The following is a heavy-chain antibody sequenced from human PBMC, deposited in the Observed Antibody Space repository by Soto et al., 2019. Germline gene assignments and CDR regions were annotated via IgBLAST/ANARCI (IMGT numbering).Heavy chain of an antibody. CDR2: ISSSSSSI. Sequence: EVPLVESGGGLVKPGGSLRLSCAASGFTFSSYAMNWVRQAPGKGLEWVSSISSSSSSIYYADSVKGRFTISRDNAKNSLYLQMNSLRAEDTAVYYCARLSRSSYYFDYWGQGTLVTVSS. CDR3: ARLSRSSYYFDY. CDR1: GFTFSSYA. D-gene: IGHD2-2*01. J-gene: IGHJ4*02. V-gene: IGHV3-21*01.